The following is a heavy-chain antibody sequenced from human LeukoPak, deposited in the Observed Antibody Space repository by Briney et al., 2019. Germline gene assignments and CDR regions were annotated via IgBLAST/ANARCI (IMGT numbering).Heavy chain of an antibody. Sequence: PGGSLRLSCAASGFVFSSYGMSWVRQAPGKGLEWVSAISGSGGSTYYTDSVKGRFTISRDNSKNTVSLQMNSLRGEDTAVYYCAKDDAWGRYKDWGQGTLVTVSS. CDR2: ISGSGGST. J-gene: IGHJ1*01. CDR3: AKDDAWGRYKD. CDR1: GFVFSSYG. D-gene: IGHD3-16*01. V-gene: IGHV3-23*01.